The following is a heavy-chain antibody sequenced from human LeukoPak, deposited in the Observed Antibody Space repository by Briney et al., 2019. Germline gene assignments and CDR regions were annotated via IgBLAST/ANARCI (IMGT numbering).Heavy chain of an antibody. CDR1: GFTFSSYG. CDR3: ARAEGYGGELDS. Sequence: GGSLRLSCAASGFTFSSYGMHWVRQAPGKGLEWVAFIRYLGSNKYYADSVKGRFTISRENSKNRLYLQMNSLRAEDTAVYYCARAEGYGGELDSWGQGTLVTVSS. D-gene: IGHD4-23*01. CDR2: IRYLGSNK. J-gene: IGHJ4*02. V-gene: IGHV3-30*02.